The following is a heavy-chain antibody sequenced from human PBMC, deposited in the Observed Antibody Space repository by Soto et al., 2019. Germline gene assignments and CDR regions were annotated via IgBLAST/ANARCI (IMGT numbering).Heavy chain of an antibody. V-gene: IGHV5-51*01. J-gene: IGHJ3*02. Sequence: PGESLKISCKGSGYSFTSYWIGWVRQMPGKGLEWMGIIYPGDSDTRYSPSFQGQVTISADKSISTAYLQWSNLKASDTAMYYCASLGYCSGGRCLDAFDIWGQGTMVTVSS. CDR2: IYPGDSDT. CDR3: ASLGYCSGGRCLDAFDI. CDR1: GYSFTSYW. D-gene: IGHD2-15*01.